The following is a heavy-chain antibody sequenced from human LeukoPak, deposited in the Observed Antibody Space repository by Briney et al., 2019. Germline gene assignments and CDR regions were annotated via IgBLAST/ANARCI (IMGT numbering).Heavy chain of an antibody. CDR2: INPNSGGT. Sequence: ASVKVSCKASGYTFTGYYMHWVRQAPGQGLEWVGWINPNSGGTNYAQKFQGRVTMTRDTSISTAYMELSRLRSDDTAVYYCAREVVLMVYANLPVWFDPWGQGTLVTVSS. D-gene: IGHD2-8*01. V-gene: IGHV1-2*02. J-gene: IGHJ5*02. CDR1: GYTFTGYY. CDR3: AREVVLMVYANLPVWFDP.